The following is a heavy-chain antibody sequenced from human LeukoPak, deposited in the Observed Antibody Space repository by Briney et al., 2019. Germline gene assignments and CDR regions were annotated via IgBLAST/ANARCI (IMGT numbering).Heavy chain of an antibody. J-gene: IGHJ4*02. V-gene: IGHV2-5*02. CDR2: IYWDDDK. Sequence: SGPTRVKPTQTLTLPCTFSGFSLTTSGVGVGWIRQPPGKALECLAPIYWDDDKRYRPSLKNRLTITKDTSKDQVVLTMTNRDPVDTATYYCAHRLGPYNTVWDVGYFDYGGQGTLVTVSS. D-gene: IGHD1-14*01. CDR3: AHRLGPYNTVWDVGYFDY. CDR1: GFSLTTSGVG.